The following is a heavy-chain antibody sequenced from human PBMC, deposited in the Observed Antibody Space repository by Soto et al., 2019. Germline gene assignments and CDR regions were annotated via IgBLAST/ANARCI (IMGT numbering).Heavy chain of an antibody. D-gene: IGHD7-27*01. CDR1: GFTFNKHA. CDR3: AKAELGMDAFDI. Sequence: EAQLLESGGDLVQPGGSVRLSCEASGFTFNKHAINWVRQAPGKGLEWVSSISGLGNRVYYADSVKGRFTISRDNSKNTVYLQMSSLRAEDTAIFYCAKAELGMDAFDIWGPGTSVTVSS. V-gene: IGHV3-23*01. J-gene: IGHJ3*02. CDR2: ISGLGNRV.